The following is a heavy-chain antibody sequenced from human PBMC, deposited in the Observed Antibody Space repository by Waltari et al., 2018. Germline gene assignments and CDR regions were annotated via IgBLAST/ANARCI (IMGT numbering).Heavy chain of an antibody. CDR3: ARDWAYCGIDCYGLSIDY. CDR2: ISSSSSFK. J-gene: IGHJ4*02. Sequence: EVQLVESGGGLVKPGESLRLACAASGFTFSNYSMKWVRQPPGQGLEWVSSISSSSSFKYYADSLKGRFTISRDNAKNSLYLQMNSLRAEDTAVYYCARDWAYCGIDCYGLSIDYWGQGTLVTVSS. V-gene: IGHV3-21*06. CDR1: GFTFSNYS. D-gene: IGHD2-21*02.